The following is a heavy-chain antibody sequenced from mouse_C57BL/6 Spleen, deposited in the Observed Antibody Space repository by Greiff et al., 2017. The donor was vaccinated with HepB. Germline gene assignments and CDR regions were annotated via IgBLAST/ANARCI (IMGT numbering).Heavy chain of an antibody. CDR1: GYTFTSYW. Sequence: QVQLQQSGAELAKPGASVKLSCKASGYTFTSYWMHWVKQRPGQGLEWIGYINPSSGYTKYNQKFKDKATLTAAKSSSTAYMQLSSMTYEDSAVYYCAMSALYYAMDYWGQGTSVTVSS. V-gene: IGHV1-7*01. CDR2: INPSSGYT. J-gene: IGHJ4*01. CDR3: AMSALYYAMDY.